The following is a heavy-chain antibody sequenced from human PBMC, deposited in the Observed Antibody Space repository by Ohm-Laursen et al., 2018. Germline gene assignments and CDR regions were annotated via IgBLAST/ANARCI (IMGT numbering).Heavy chain of an antibody. Sequence: SDTLSLTCTVSGGSFSTYYWSWIRQPPGKGLGWIGYIYYSGSTNYNPSLKSRVTISIDTSKNQFSLKLRSVTAADTAVYYCARGGPDYYDSSGTLDYWGQGTLVTVSS. D-gene: IGHD3-22*01. CDR1: GGSFSTYY. J-gene: IGHJ4*02. CDR3: ARGGPDYYDSSGTLDY. CDR2: IYYSGST. V-gene: IGHV4-59*07.